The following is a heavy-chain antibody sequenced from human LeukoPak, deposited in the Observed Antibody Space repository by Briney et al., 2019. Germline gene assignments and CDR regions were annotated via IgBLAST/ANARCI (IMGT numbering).Heavy chain of an antibody. V-gene: IGHV4-38-2*02. CDR2: INHYGST. Sequence: SETLSLTCTVSDYSINSDYYWGWIRQFPGKGLEWIGSINHYGSTFYNPSLRSRVTISVDTSKNQFSLKLSSVTAADTAVYYCAREAAMVFDYWGQGTLVTVSS. CDR3: AREAAMVFDY. D-gene: IGHD5-18*01. CDR1: DYSINSDYY. J-gene: IGHJ4*02.